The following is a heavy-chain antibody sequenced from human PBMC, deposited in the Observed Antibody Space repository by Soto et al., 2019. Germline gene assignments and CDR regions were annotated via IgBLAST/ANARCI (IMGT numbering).Heavy chain of an antibody. CDR1: GFTFSSYA. J-gene: IGHJ2*01. V-gene: IGHV3-30-3*01. Sequence: QVQLVESGGGVVQPGRSLRLSCAASGFTFSSYAMHWVRQAPGKGLEWVAVISYDGSNKYYADSVKGRFTISRDNSKNTMYLQMISLRAEDTAVYYCARDPLWGTAMGLWYFDLWGRGTLVTVSS. CDR3: ARDPLWGTAMGLWYFDL. CDR2: ISYDGSNK. D-gene: IGHD5-18*01.